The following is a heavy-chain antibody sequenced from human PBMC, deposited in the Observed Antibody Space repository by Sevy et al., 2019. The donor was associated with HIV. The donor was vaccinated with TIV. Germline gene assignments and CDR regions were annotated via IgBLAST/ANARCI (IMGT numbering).Heavy chain of an antibody. D-gene: IGHD5-12*01. CDR2: VNSDGSST. CDR3: TRVGDGYNHDY. Sequence: GGSLRLSCAASGFTFSTYWMHWVRQPPGKGLVWVSRVNSDGSSTNYADSVKGRFTISRDNAKKTLYLKMNSLRAEDTAVYYCTRVGDGYNHDYWGQGTLVTVSS. J-gene: IGHJ4*02. V-gene: IGHV3-74*01. CDR1: GFTFSTYW.